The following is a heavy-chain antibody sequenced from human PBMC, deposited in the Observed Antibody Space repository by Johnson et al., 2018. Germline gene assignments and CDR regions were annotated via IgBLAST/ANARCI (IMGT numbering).Heavy chain of an antibody. CDR1: GGSISSYY. CDR3: AKAEGGGGAFDI. D-gene: IGHD3-16*01. V-gene: IGHV4-59*01. Sequence: QVQLQESGPGLVKPSETLSLTCTVSGGSISSYYWSWIRQPPGKGLEWIGYIYYSGSTNYNPSLKSRVTITVDTTKNQFSLQLSPATAADPAVYYWAKAEGGGGAFDIWGQGTMVTVSS. J-gene: IGHJ3*02. CDR2: IYYSGST.